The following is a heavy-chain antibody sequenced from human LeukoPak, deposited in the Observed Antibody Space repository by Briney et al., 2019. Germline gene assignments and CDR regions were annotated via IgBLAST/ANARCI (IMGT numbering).Heavy chain of an antibody. Sequence: PGGSLRLSCAASGFTFSSYAMSWVRQAPGKGLEWVSAISGSGGSTYYADSVKGRFTISRDNSKNTLYLQMNSLRAEDTAVYYCAKDRPSAYDFWSGYRYYYYGMDVWGQGTTVTVSS. CDR3: AKDRPSAYDFWSGYRYYYYGMDV. V-gene: IGHV3-23*01. CDR2: ISGSGGST. CDR1: GFTFSSYA. J-gene: IGHJ6*02. D-gene: IGHD3-3*01.